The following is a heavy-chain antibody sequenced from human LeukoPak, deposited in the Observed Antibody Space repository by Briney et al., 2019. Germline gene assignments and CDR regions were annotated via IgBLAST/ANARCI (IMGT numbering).Heavy chain of an antibody. Sequence: SETLSLTCTVSGGSISSGSYYWSWIRQPAGKGLEWIGRIHASGSTNYNPSLKSRVIISLDTSKNQFSLKLSSVTAADTAVYYCARGRSSSWPYYYYYYMDVWGKGTTVTVSS. CDR1: GGSISSGSYY. V-gene: IGHV4-61*02. D-gene: IGHD6-13*01. CDR3: ARGRSSSWPYYYYYYMDV. J-gene: IGHJ6*03. CDR2: IHASGST.